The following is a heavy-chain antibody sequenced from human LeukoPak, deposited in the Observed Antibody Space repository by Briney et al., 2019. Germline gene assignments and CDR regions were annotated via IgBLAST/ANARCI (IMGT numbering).Heavy chain of an antibody. CDR3: ARGVLPGIAATGTYYFDY. D-gene: IGHD6-13*01. V-gene: IGHV3-74*01. Sequence: GGSLRLSCVASGFSLSGYWMYWVRQAPGKGLMYISRNNGDGSTTNYADVVKGRFTISRDNAKNSLYLQMNSLRAEDTALYYCARGVLPGIAATGTYYFDYWGQGTLVTVSS. CDR1: GFSLSGYW. J-gene: IGHJ4*02. CDR2: NNGDGSTT.